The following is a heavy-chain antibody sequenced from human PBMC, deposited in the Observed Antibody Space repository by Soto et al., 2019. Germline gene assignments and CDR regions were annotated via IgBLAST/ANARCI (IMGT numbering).Heavy chain of an antibody. CDR1: GFTFISYA. J-gene: IGHJ6*02. Sequence: QVQLVESGGGVVQPGRSLRLSCAASGFTFISYAMHWVRQAPGKGLEWVAVISFDGSTEYYADSVKGRFTISRDNSKNTVYLQMNSLRSAHTAVYYCARSRHGSGSYTHFYYGLDVWGQGTTVTVSS. D-gene: IGHD3-10*01. V-gene: IGHV3-30-3*01. CDR2: ISFDGSTE. CDR3: ARSRHGSGSYTHFYYGLDV.